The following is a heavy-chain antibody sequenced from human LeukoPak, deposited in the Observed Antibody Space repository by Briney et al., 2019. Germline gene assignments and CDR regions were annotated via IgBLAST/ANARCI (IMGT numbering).Heavy chain of an antibody. Sequence: PSDTLSLTYAVYCGSFSGYYWSWISHPPAKGLEGIGEINHSESNNYNPSLKRRVTISVDTSKNQFSLKLSSVTAADTAVYYCARGLRIAALDSPLDYFDYWGQRTLVTVFS. CDR2: INHSESN. J-gene: IGHJ4*02. CDR3: ARGLRIAALDSPLDYFDY. CDR1: CGSFSGYY. V-gene: IGHV4-34*01. D-gene: IGHD6-13*01.